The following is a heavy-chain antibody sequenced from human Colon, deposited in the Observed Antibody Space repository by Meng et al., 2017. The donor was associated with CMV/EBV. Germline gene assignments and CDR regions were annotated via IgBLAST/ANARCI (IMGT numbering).Heavy chain of an antibody. D-gene: IGHD3-22*01. CDR1: GGSISSYY. CDR3: AKRETRIDDSSGYWG. Sequence: SETLSLTCTVSGGSISSYYWSWIRQPAGKGLEWIGRIYTSGSTNYNPSLKSRVTISVDTSKNRFSLKLSSVTAADTAVYYCAKRETRIDDSSGYWGWGQGTRVTVSS. J-gene: IGHJ4*02. V-gene: IGHV4-4*07. CDR2: IYTSGST.